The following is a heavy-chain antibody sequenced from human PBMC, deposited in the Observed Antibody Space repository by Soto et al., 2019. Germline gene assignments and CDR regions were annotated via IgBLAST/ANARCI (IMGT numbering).Heavy chain of an antibody. CDR2: IFSNDEK. J-gene: IGHJ6*03. D-gene: IGHD6-6*01. Sequence: QVTLKESGPVLVKPTETLTLTCTVSGFSLSNARMGVSWIRQPPGKALEWLAHIFSNDEKSYSTSLKSRLTISKATAKSLVVLTMTNMDPVDTATYYCARIRSIAARPDYYYMDVWGKGTTGTVS. CDR1: GFSLSNARMG. V-gene: IGHV2-26*01. CDR3: ARIRSIAARPDYYYMDV.